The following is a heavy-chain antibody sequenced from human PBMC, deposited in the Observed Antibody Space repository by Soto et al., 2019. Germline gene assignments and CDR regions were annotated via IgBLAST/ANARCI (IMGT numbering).Heavy chain of an antibody. J-gene: IGHJ5*02. Sequence: PSETLSLTCTVSGGSISSYYWSWIRQPAGKGLEWIGRIYTSGSTNYNPSLKSRVNMSVDTSKNQFSLKLSTVTAADTVVYYCARGWYYDYVWGSYRANWFDPWGQGTLVTVSS. D-gene: IGHD3-16*02. CDR3: ARGWYYDYVWGSYRANWFDP. CDR1: GGSISSYY. CDR2: IYTSGST. V-gene: IGHV4-4*07.